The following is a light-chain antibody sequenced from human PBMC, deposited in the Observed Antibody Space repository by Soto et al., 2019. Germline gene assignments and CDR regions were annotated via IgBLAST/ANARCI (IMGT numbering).Light chain of an antibody. CDR1: QIVSDNY. V-gene: IGKV3-20*01. CDR3: QQYAKATLT. Sequence: EIVLTHSPGTPSLSPGERATLSGRASQIVSDNYLAWYQKKPGQDPRIFVYGASSRATGVPDRFSASGSGTDFNLTISRLETEDFAVYEGQQYAKATLTFGQGTKVDIK. CDR2: GAS. J-gene: IGKJ1*01.